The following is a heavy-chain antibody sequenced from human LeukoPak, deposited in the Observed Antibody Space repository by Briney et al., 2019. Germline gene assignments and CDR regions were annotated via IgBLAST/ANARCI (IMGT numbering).Heavy chain of an antibody. V-gene: IGHV4-39*07. CDR2: IYYSGST. J-gene: IGHJ4*02. D-gene: IGHD3-10*01. CDR1: GGSISSSSYY. CDR3: ARSNLQTYYYGSGSYYKGVYFDY. Sequence: ASETLSLTCTVSGGSISSSSYYWGWIRQPPGKGLEWIGSIYYSGSTYYNPSLKGRVTISVDTSKNQFSLKLSSVTAADTAVYYCARSNLQTYYYGSGSYYKGVYFDYWGQGTLVTVSS.